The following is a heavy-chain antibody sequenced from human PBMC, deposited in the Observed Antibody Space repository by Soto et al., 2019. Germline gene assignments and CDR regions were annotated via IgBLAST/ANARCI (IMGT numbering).Heavy chain of an antibody. Sequence: QVHLVQSGPEVREPGSSVKVSCKASGGSFSSDAITWVRQAPGQGLEWIGEIIPMFDTTNYAPEFQGRVTITADTATTTGYMEVNRLTPDDTAGYYCAREVVTETTLGYFDFWGQGALVTVSS. D-gene: IGHD2-21*02. J-gene: IGHJ4*02. V-gene: IGHV1-69*06. CDR3: AREVVTETTLGYFDF. CDR1: GGSFSSDA. CDR2: IIPMFDTT.